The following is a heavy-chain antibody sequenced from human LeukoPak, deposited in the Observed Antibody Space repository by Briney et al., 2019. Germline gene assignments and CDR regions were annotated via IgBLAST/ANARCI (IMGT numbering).Heavy chain of an antibody. CDR3: ATGEGYYYGMDV. CDR1: GYTFTSYD. V-gene: IGHV1-8*01. CDR2: MNPNSGNT. Sequence: ASVKVSCKASGYTFTSYDINWVRQATGQGLEWMGWMNPNSGNTGYAQKFQGRATMTRNTSISTAYMELSSLRSEDTAVYYCATGEGYYYGMDVWGQGTTVTVSS. J-gene: IGHJ6*02.